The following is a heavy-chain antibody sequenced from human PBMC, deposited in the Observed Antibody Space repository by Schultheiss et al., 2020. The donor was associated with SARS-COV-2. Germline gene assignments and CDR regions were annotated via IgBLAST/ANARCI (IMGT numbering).Heavy chain of an antibody. CDR2: IYTSGST. Sequence: SQTLSLTCTVSGGSISSSSYYWSWIRQPAGKGLEWIGRIYTSGSTNYNPSLKSRVTISVDTSKNQFSLKLSSVTAADTAVYYCARFKEAVAAREYYYYGMDVWGQGTTVTVSS. J-gene: IGHJ6*02. D-gene: IGHD6-19*01. V-gene: IGHV4-61*02. CDR3: ARFKEAVAAREYYYYGMDV. CDR1: GGSISSSSYY.